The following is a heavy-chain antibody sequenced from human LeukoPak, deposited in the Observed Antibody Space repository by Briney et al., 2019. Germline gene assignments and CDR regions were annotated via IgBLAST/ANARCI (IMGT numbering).Heavy chain of an antibody. Sequence: PGGSLRLSCAASGFTFNAYAIHWVRQAPGKGLEWVAFIRKDGNNENYADSVKGRFTISRDNSKNTLYLQMNSLQTEDTAVYYCAKDRGDFPPYFDYWGQGTLVTVSS. CDR3: AKDRGDFPPYFDY. J-gene: IGHJ4*02. D-gene: IGHD2-21*02. CDR2: IRKDGNNE. CDR1: GFTFNAYA. V-gene: IGHV3-30*02.